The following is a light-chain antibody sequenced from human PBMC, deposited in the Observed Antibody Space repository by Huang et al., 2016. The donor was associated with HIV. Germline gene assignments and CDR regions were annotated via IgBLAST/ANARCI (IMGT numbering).Light chain of an antibody. Sequence: EIVLTQSPATLSLSPGERATLSCRASQSVSSYLAWYQQKPGQAPRLLIYDASNRATGIPARCSGGGSGTDFTLTSSSLEPEDFAVYYCQQRSNWSFGGGTKVEIK. J-gene: IGKJ4*01. V-gene: IGKV3-11*01. CDR3: QQRSNWS. CDR2: DAS. CDR1: QSVSSY.